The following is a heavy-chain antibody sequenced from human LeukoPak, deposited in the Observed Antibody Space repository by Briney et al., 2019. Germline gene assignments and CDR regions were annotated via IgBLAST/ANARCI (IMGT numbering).Heavy chain of an antibody. CDR2: ISGSGGST. J-gene: IGHJ4*02. CDR1: GFTFSSYA. CDR3: AKVPTTGTTREYYFDY. D-gene: IGHD1-1*01. V-gene: IGHV3-23*01. Sequence: GGSLRLSCAASGFTFSSYAMSWVRQAPGKGLEWVSAISGSGGSTYYADSVKGRFTISRDNSKNTLYLQMNSLRAEDTAVYYCAKVPTTGTTREYYFDYWGQGTLVTVSS.